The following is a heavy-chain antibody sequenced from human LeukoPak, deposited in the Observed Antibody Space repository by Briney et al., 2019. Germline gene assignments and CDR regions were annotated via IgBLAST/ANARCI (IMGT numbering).Heavy chain of an antibody. CDR3: ASGGNHDY. CDR1: GGSISSYY. Sequence: SETLSLTCTVSGGSISSYYWSWIRQPPGKGLEWIGYIYYSGSTSYNPSLKSRVTISVDTSKNQFSLKLSSVTAADTAVYYCASGGNHDYWGQGTLVTVSS. V-gene: IGHV4-59*01. D-gene: IGHD4-23*01. J-gene: IGHJ4*02. CDR2: IYYSGST.